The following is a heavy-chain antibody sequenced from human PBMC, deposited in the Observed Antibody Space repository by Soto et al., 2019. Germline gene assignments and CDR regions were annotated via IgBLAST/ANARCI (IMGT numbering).Heavy chain of an antibody. Sequence: GASVKVSCKASGYTFANHAIHWVRQAPGQALEWMGWINVGNGNTQYSQRFQGRVTISRDTSASTAYMELSSLRSEDTAVYYCAREPYGDSQYFDYWGQGTPVTVSS. CDR2: INVGNGNT. CDR1: GYTFANHA. J-gene: IGHJ4*02. V-gene: IGHV1-3*01. D-gene: IGHD2-21*02. CDR3: AREPYGDSQYFDY.